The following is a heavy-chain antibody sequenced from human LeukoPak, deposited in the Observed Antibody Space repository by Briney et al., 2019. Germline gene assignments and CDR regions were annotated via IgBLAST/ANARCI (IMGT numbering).Heavy chain of an antibody. Sequence: GGSLRLSCAASGFTFNSYAMSWVRLAPGKGLEWVSTISRSDTSTYYADSVKGRFTISRDNSKNTLYLQMNNPRAEDTAVYYCAKAGIPMTAFNWFDPWGQGTLVTVSS. D-gene: IGHD3-3*01. CDR2: ISRSDTST. J-gene: IGHJ5*02. CDR3: AKAGIPMTAFNWFDP. CDR1: GFTFNSYA. V-gene: IGHV3-23*01.